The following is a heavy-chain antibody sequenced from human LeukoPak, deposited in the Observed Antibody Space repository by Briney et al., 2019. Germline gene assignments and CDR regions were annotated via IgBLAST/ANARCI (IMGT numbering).Heavy chain of an antibody. CDR1: GYTFNAYT. Sequence: ASVTVSCTASGYTFNAYTIHWVRQAPGQRFEWTGWIDADNGDTAYSQNLQGRVTITKDASARTVYMELTSLRSEDTATYYCARGSTSDWPLDHWGQGTLLTISP. J-gene: IGHJ4*02. CDR2: IDADNGDT. V-gene: IGHV1-3*01. CDR3: ARGSTSDWPLDH. D-gene: IGHD6-19*01.